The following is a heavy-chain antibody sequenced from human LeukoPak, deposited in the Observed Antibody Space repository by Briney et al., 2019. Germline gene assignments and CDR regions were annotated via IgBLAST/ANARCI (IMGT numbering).Heavy chain of an antibody. D-gene: IGHD6-19*01. CDR1: GDSVSSNSAA. CDR2: TYYRSKWYN. CDR3: AREDSSGWYYEKENYYYYYGMDV. J-gene: IGHJ6*02. Sequence: SQTLSLTCAISGDSVSSNSAAWNWIRQSPSRGLEWLGRTYYRSKWYNDYAVSVKSRITINPDTSKNQFSLQLNSVTPEDTAVYYCAREDSSGWYYEKENYYYYYGMDVWGQGTTVTVSS. V-gene: IGHV6-1*01.